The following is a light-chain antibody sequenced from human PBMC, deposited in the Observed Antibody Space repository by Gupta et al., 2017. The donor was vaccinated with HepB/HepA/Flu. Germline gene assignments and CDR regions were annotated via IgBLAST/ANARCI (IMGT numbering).Light chain of an antibody. CDR1: NIGSKR. J-gene: IGLJ2*01. V-gene: IGLV3-21*03. CDR3: QVWDSSSDHGEV. Sequence: SYVLTQPPSVSVAPGKPARITCGGNNIGSKRVHWYQQKPGPAPVLVFNVYSDRPSGIPERVSGSNSGNTATLTISRVEAGDEADYYCQVWDSSSDHGEVFGGGTKLTVL. CDR2: VYS.